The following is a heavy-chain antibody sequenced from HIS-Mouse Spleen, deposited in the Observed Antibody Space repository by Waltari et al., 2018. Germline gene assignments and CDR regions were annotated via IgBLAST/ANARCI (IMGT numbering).Heavy chain of an antibody. Sequence: QVQLQESGPGLVKPSETLSLTCTVSGGSVSSGSYYWSWIRQPPGKGLEWIGYIYYTGSTHSNPAPKSRVTISVDTSKNQFSLKLSSVTAADTAVYYCASRSYSSGWYKAFDIWGQGTMVTVSS. CDR3: ASRSYSSGWYKAFDI. D-gene: IGHD6-19*01. V-gene: IGHV4-61*01. CDR1: GGSVSSGSYY. CDR2: IYYTGST. J-gene: IGHJ3*02.